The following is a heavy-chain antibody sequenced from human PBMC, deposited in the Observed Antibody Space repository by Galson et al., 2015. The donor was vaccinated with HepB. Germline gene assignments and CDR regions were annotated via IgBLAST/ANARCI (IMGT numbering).Heavy chain of an antibody. D-gene: IGHD5-24*01. J-gene: IGHJ3*02. CDR3: ARGDGSKTEAAFAI. V-gene: IGHV1-69*13. Sequence: SVKVSCKASGGTFSSYSLSWVRQAPEQGLEWMGRIIPMFGKTDFAQKFQGRVTITAEESTNTVNMELSSLRSEDTAVYYCARGDGSKTEAAFAIWGQGTMVTVSS. CDR1: GGTFSSYS. CDR2: IIPMFGKT.